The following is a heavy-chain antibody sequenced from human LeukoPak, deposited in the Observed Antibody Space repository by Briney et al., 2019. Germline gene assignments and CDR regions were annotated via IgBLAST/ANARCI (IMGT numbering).Heavy chain of an antibody. D-gene: IGHD2-15*01. CDR2: ISSSGSTI. CDR1: GFTFSDYY. J-gene: IGHJ4*02. CDR3: ATDIVVVVAATDY. Sequence: KPGGSLRLSCAASGFTFSDYYMSWIRQAPGKGLEWVSYISSSGSTIYYADSVKGRFTISRDNAKNSLYLQMNSLRAEDTAVYYCATDIVVVVAATDYWGQGTLVTVSS. V-gene: IGHV3-11*01.